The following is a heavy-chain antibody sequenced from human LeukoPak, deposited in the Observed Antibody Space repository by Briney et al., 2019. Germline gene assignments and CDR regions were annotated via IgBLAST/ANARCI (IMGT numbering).Heavy chain of an antibody. Sequence: GGSLRLSCAASGFAFDDYAMHWVRQAPGKGLEWVSGISWNSGSIGYADSVKGRFTTSRDNAKNSLYLQMNSLRAEDTALYYCAKEADRDYGGNSGFGYWGQGTLVTVSS. V-gene: IGHV3-9*01. J-gene: IGHJ4*02. CDR3: AKEADRDYGGNSGFGY. CDR2: ISWNSGSI. D-gene: IGHD4-23*01. CDR1: GFAFDDYA.